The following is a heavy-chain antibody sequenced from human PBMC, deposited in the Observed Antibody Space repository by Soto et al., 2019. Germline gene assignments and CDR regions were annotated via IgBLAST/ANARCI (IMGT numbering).Heavy chain of an antibody. CDR3: ARVPPYYYDSSGSFDY. Sequence: ASVKVSCKASGYTFTSYAMHWVRQAPGQRLEWMGWINAGNGNTKYSQKFQGRVTITRDTSASTAYMELSSLRSEDTAVYYCARVPPYYYDSSGSFDYWGQGTLVTVSS. V-gene: IGHV1-3*01. CDR1: GYTFTSYA. CDR2: INAGNGNT. J-gene: IGHJ4*02. D-gene: IGHD3-22*01.